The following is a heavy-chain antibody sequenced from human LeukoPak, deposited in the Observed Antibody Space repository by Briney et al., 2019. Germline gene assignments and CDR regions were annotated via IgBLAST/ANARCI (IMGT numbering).Heavy chain of an antibody. CDR2: IIPIFGTA. V-gene: IGHV1-69*13. CDR3: ASDDYGGNEPAYYYYGMDV. Sequence: ASVKVSCKASGGTFSSYAISWVRQAPGQGLEWMGGIIPIFGTANYAQKFQGRVTITADESTSTAYMELSSLRSEDTAVYYCASDDYGGNEPAYYYYGMDVWGQGTTVTVSS. D-gene: IGHD4-23*01. CDR1: GGTFSSYA. J-gene: IGHJ6*02.